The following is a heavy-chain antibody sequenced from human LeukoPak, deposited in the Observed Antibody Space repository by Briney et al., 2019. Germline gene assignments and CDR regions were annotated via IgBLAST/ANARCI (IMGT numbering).Heavy chain of an antibody. V-gene: IGHV3-21*01. J-gene: IGHJ6*03. D-gene: IGHD4-11*01. CDR2: ISSSSNYI. CDR1: GLTFSSYS. Sequence: GGSLRLSCAASGLTFSSYSMNWVRQAPGKGLEWVSSISSSSNYIYHADSVKGRFTISRGNAKNSLDLQMNSLRAEDTAVYYCARAPYSNYYYYMDVWGKGTTVTVSS. CDR3: ARAPYSNYYYYMDV.